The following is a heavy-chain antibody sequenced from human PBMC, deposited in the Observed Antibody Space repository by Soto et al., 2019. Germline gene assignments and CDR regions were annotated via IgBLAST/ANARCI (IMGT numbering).Heavy chain of an antibody. D-gene: IGHD3-22*01. V-gene: IGHV5-51*01. CDR2: IYPGDSDT. CDR3: ARLPYYDSSGYRYYYYGMDV. Sequence: GESLKISCNGSGYIFTSYWIGWVRQMPGKGLEWMGIIYPGDSDTRYSPSFQGQVTISADKSISTAYLQWSSLKASDTAMYYCARLPYYDSSGYRYYYYGMDVWGQGTTVTVSS. J-gene: IGHJ6*02. CDR1: GYIFTSYW.